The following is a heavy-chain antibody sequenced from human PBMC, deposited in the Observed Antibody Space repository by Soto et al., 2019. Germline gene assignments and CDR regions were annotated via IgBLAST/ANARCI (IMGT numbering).Heavy chain of an antibody. D-gene: IGHD2-15*01. J-gene: IGHJ6*02. CDR3: ARGGGHDYYYYGMDV. Sequence: GESLKISCKGSGYSFTSYWIGWVRQMPGKGLEWMGIIYPGDSDTRYSPSFQGQVTISADKSISTAYLQWSSLKASDTAMYYCARGGGHDYYYYGMDVWGQGTTVTVSS. CDR1: GYSFTSYW. CDR2: IYPGDSDT. V-gene: IGHV5-51*01.